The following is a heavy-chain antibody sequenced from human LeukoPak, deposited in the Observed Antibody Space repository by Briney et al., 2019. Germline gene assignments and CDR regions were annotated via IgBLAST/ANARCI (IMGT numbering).Heavy chain of an antibody. Sequence: SETLSLTCAVYGGSFSGYYWSWIRQPPGKGLEWIGYIYYSGSTNYNPSLKSRVTISVDTSKNQFSLKLSSVTAADTAVYYCARGGWGTPTFDSWGQGTLVTVSS. CDR2: IYYSGST. J-gene: IGHJ4*02. V-gene: IGHV4-59*01. CDR3: ARGGWGTPTFDS. D-gene: IGHD7-27*01. CDR1: GGSFSGYY.